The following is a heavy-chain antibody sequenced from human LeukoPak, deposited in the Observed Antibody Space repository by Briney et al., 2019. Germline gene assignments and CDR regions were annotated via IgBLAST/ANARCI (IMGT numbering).Heavy chain of an antibody. V-gene: IGHV3-21*01. Sequence: GGSLRLSCAASGFTFSSYSMNWVRQAPGKGLEWVSSISSSSSYIYYADSVKGRFTISRGNAKNSLYLQMNSLRAEDTAVYYCARDAGYGDAFDIWGQGTMVTVSS. CDR2: ISSSSSYI. D-gene: IGHD5-12*01. J-gene: IGHJ3*02. CDR1: GFTFSSYS. CDR3: ARDAGYGDAFDI.